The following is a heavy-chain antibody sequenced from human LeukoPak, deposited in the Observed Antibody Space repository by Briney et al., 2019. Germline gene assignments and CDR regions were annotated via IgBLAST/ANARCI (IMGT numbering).Heavy chain of an antibody. CDR2: ISSSSSTI. D-gene: IGHD5-18*01. J-gene: IGHJ4*02. Sequence: PGGSLRLSCAASGFTFSTYIMNWVRQAPGKGLEWVSYISSSSSTIYYADSVKGRFTISRDNAKNSLYLQMNSLRAEDTAVYYCAREGVDTAMVLDYWGQGTLVTVSS. CDR3: AREGVDTAMVLDY. V-gene: IGHV3-48*01. CDR1: GFTFSTYI.